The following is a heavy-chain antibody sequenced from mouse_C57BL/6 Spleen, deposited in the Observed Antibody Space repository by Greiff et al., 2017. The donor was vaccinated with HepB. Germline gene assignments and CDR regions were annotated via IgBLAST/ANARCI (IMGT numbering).Heavy chain of an antibody. J-gene: IGHJ2*01. CDR2: IDPEDGET. CDR1: GFNIKDYY. CDR3: ASPTANCLDY. V-gene: IGHV14-2*01. D-gene: IGHD1-2*01. Sequence: EVKVVESGAELVKPGASVKLSCTASGFNIKDYYMHWVKQRTEQGLEWIGRIDPEDGETKYAPNFQGKATITADTSSNTAYLQLSSLTSEDTAVYYCASPTANCLDYWGQGTTLTVSS.